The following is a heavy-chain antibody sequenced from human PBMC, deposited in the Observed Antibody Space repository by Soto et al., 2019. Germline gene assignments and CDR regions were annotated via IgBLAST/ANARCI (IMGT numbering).Heavy chain of an antibody. CDR1: GGSISSSSYY. D-gene: IGHD6-6*01. CDR3: ARLSSAARQEGIDY. CDR2: IYYSGST. V-gene: IGHV4-39*01. Sequence: QLQLQESGPGLVKPSETLSLTCTVSGGSISSSSYYWGWIRQPPGKGLEWIGSIYYSGSTYYNPSLKSRVTISVDTSKNQFSLKLSSVTAADTAVYYCARLSSAARQEGIDYWGQGTLVTVSS. J-gene: IGHJ4*02.